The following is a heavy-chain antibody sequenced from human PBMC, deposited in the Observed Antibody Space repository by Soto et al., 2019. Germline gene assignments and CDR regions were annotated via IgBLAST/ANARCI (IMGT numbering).Heavy chain of an antibody. J-gene: IGHJ5*02. CDR3: ARETYGDYVGYFDP. CDR1: GGPMNNFY. V-gene: IGHV4-59*12. D-gene: IGHD4-17*01. Sequence: SETLSLTCTVSGGPMNNFYWTWIRLPPGRGLEWIGQISYVGSTNYNPSLKSRVTMSVDMSKNQFSLKVRSVTAADTAVYYCARETYGDYVGYFDPWGQGIQVTVS. CDR2: ISYVGST.